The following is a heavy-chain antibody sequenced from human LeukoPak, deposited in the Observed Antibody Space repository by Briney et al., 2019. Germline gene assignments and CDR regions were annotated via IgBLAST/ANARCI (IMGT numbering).Heavy chain of an antibody. CDR2: ICARGGST. J-gene: IGHJ4*02. CDR3: AKVLGQWTHALLFDS. CDR1: GFTFSSYA. D-gene: IGHD6-19*01. V-gene: IGHV3-23*01. Sequence: PGGSLRLSCAASGFTFSSYAMSWVRQAPGKGLEWVSVICARGGSTYYADSVKGRFTISRDNSKTTLYLQMNSLRTEDSAVYHCAKVLGQWTHALLFDSWGQGTLVTVSS.